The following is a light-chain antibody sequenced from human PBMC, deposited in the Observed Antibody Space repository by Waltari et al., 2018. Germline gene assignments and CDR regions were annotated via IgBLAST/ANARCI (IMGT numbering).Light chain of an antibody. V-gene: IGLV2-14*03. Sequence: QSALTQPASVSGSPGQSITVSCTGTSRDIGSYNYVFWYQQHPGKAPKLMIYDVSSRPSGVSNRFSGSKSGNTASLTISGLQAEDEADYYCDSKSSSSPHVFGTGTKVTVL. CDR1: SRDIGSYNY. CDR2: DVS. J-gene: IGLJ1*01. CDR3: DSKSSSSPHV.